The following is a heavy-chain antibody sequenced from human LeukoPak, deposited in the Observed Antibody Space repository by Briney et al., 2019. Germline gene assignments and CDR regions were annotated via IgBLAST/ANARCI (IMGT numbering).Heavy chain of an antibody. D-gene: IGHD3-10*01. Sequence: SETLSLTCTVSGGSISSYYWSWIRQPPGKGLEWIGYIYYSGSTNYNPSLKSRVTISVDTSKNQFSLKLSSVTAADTAVYYCARAQMVRGVIILHDYWGQGTLVTVSS. V-gene: IGHV4-59*08. J-gene: IGHJ4*02. CDR1: GGSISSYY. CDR2: IYYSGST. CDR3: ARAQMVRGVIILHDY.